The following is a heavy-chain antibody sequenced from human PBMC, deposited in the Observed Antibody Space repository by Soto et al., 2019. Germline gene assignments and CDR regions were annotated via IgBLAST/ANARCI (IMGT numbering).Heavy chain of an antibody. D-gene: IGHD4-17*01. J-gene: IGHJ6*03. V-gene: IGHV3-23*01. CDR1: GFTFSSYA. CDR2: ISGSGGST. Sequence: GGSLRLSCAASGFTFSSYAMSWVRQAPGKGLEWVSAISGSGGSTYYADSVKGRFTISRDNSKNMLYLQMNSLRAEDTAVYYCAKGSTVHYYYYMDVWGKGTTVTVSS. CDR3: AKGSTVHYYYYMDV.